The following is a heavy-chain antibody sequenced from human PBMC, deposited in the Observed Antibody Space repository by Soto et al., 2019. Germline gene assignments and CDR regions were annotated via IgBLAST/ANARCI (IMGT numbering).Heavy chain of an antibody. CDR2: IIPIFGTA. CDR1: GGTFSSYA. Sequence: SVKVSCKASGGTFSSYAISWVRQAPGQGLEWMGGIIPIFGTANYAQKFQGRVTITADESTSTAYMELSSLRSEDTAVYYCARDRYLYSSSLSSYYYYGMDVWGQGTTVTVSS. CDR3: ARDRYLYSSSLSSYYYYGMDV. D-gene: IGHD6-6*01. V-gene: IGHV1-69*13. J-gene: IGHJ6*02.